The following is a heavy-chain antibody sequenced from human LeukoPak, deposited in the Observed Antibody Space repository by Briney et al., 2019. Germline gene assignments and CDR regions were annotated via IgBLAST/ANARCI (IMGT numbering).Heavy chain of an antibody. J-gene: IGHJ4*02. D-gene: IGHD4-17*01. CDR2: ISWNSGSI. V-gene: IGHV3-9*01. CDR3: ARMPYDGDYGIDYFDY. Sequence: GRSLRLSCAASGFTFDDYAMHWVRQAPGKGLEWVSGISWNSGSIGYADSVKGRFTISRDNAKNSLYLQMNSLRAEDTAVYYCARMPYDGDYGIDYFDYWGQGTLVTVSS. CDR1: GFTFDDYA.